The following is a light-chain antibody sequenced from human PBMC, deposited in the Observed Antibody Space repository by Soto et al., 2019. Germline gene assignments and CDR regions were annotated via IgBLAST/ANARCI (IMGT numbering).Light chain of an antibody. J-gene: IGKJ5*01. CDR3: QQYNNWPPIT. CDR1: QSVTSN. Sequence: EIVITHCAATLSVSPGERVTLHWRASQSVTSNLAWYQHKPGQSPRLLVYRASARATGVPDRFSGSGCGTEFTLTISSLQSQDFAVYYGQQYNNWPPITSGQGTRLEI. CDR2: RAS. V-gene: IGKV3-15*01.